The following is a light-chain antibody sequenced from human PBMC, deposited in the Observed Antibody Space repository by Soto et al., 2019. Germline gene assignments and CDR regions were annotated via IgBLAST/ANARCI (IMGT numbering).Light chain of an antibody. CDR2: GAS. Sequence: EIVLTQSPGTLSLSPGERATLSCRASQSVSNNYLAWYQQKPGQAPRLLIYGASSRAPGIPDRFSGSGSGTDFTLTISSLQSEDFAVYYCQQYNNWPQTFGQGTKVDIK. CDR3: QQYNNWPQT. J-gene: IGKJ1*01. CDR1: QSVSNNY. V-gene: IGKV3-20*01.